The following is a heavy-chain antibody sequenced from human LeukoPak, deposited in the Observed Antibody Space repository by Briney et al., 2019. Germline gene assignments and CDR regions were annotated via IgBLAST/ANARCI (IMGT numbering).Heavy chain of an antibody. D-gene: IGHD3-22*01. J-gene: IGHJ4*02. CDR1: GFTFSGYW. Sequence: PGGSLRLSCAASGFTFSGYWMTWVRQAPGKGLEWVANVNQDGNNKNYVDSVKGRFTISRDNAKNSLYLQMNSLRAEDTAVYYCARDSQAAPYDSSGYYLTTGVDYWGQGTLVTVSS. CDR2: VNQDGNNK. V-gene: IGHV3-7*01. CDR3: ARDSQAAPYDSSGYYLTTGVDY.